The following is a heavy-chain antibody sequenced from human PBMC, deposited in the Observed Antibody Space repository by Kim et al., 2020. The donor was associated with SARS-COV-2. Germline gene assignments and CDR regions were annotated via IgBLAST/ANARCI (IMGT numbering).Heavy chain of an antibody. J-gene: IGHJ4*02. V-gene: IGHV3-11*06. D-gene: IGHD6-19*01. CDR1: GLTFSDYY. Sequence: GGSLRLSCAASGLTFSDYYMSWIRQAPGKGLEWVSYISSSSSYTNYADSVKGRFTISRDNAKNSLYLQMNSLRAEDTAVYYCARLHSGWAEDYWGQGTLVTVSS. CDR3: ARLHSGWAEDY. CDR2: ISSSSSYT.